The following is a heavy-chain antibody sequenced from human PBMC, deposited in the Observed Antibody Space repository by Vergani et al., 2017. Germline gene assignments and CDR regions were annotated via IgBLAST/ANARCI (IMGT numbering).Heavy chain of an antibody. Sequence: QVQLQQWGAGLLKPSETLTLTCAVYGGSFSGYYWSWIRQPPGKGLEWIGEINHSGSTNYNPSLKSRVTISVDTSKNQFALKLSSVTAADTAVYYCAREVRAARLYYWGLRTLVAGSS. D-gene: IGHD6-6*01. J-gene: IGHJ4*02. CDR2: INHSGST. CDR3: AREVRAARLYY. CDR1: GGSFSGYY. V-gene: IGHV4-34*01.